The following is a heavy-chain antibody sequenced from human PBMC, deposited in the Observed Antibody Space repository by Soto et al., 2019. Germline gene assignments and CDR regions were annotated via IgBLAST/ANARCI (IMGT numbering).Heavy chain of an antibody. CDR1: GYTFTIYW. Sequence: GESLKISCQVSGYTFTIYWIGWVRQMPGKGLEWMGIIYPSDSDTRYSPSFQGQVTISADQSINTAYLQWDSLKASDTAIYYCARGGGLWGSYRFSSPTNWFDPWGQGTLVTVSS. V-gene: IGHV5-51*01. CDR3: ARGGGLWGSYRFSSPTNWFDP. D-gene: IGHD3-16*02. CDR2: IYPSDSDT. J-gene: IGHJ5*02.